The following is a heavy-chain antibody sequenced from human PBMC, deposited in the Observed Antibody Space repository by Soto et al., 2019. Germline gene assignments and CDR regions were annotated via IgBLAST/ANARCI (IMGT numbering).Heavy chain of an antibody. CDR2: ISRSGDRT. Sequence: VQLVESVEGLVQPGGSLRLSCAASGFTFSSYNIHWIRQAPGKGLEFVSAISRSGDRTYYADSVKGRFTITRDNSKNTVWLQMGSLRAEDMAVYYCARARCSIGQSYYFDYWVRGALVSVSS. J-gene: IGHJ4*02. CDR1: GFTFSSYN. D-gene: IGHD2-2*01. CDR3: ARARCSIGQSYYFDY. V-gene: IGHV3-64*02.